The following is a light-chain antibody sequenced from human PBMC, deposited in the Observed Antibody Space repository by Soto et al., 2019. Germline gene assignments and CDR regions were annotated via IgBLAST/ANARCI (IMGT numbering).Light chain of an antibody. Sequence: QSALTQPASVSGSPGQSITISCTGTSSDVGGYNYVSWYQKHPGKAPKLMIYEVSNRPSGVSNRFSGSKSGNTASLTISGLQAEDEADYYCSSYTSRSNLVVFGGGTKVTVL. CDR1: SSDVGGYNY. V-gene: IGLV2-14*01. CDR3: SSYTSRSNLVV. J-gene: IGLJ2*01. CDR2: EVS.